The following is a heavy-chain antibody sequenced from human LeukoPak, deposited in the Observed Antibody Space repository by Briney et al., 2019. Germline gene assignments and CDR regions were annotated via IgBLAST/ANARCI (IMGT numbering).Heavy chain of an antibody. Sequence: GGSLRLSCAASGFTFSSYWMSWVRQAPGKGLEWVANIKQDGSEKYYVDSVKGRFTISRDNAKNSLYLQMNSLRAEDTAVYYCARDLPDYAITFGGVIAPFNYWGQGTLVTVSS. D-gene: IGHD3-16*02. CDR1: GFTFSSYW. CDR2: IKQDGSEK. J-gene: IGHJ4*02. CDR3: ARDLPDYAITFGGVIAPFNY. V-gene: IGHV3-7*01.